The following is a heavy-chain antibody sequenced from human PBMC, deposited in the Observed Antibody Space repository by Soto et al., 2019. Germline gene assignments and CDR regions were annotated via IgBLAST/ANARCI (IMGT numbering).Heavy chain of an antibody. CDR2: IYPGNSDT. V-gene: IGHV5-51*01. CDR1: GFTFTNYW. J-gene: IGHJ4*02. Sequence: GESLKISCKASGFTFTNYWIGWVRQMPGKGLEWMGIIYPGNSDTRYSPSFQGQVTISADKSITTAYLQWSSLKASDSAMYYCARPTRNYQSVFDYWGQGTLVTVSS. D-gene: IGHD1-7*01. CDR3: ARPTRNYQSVFDY.